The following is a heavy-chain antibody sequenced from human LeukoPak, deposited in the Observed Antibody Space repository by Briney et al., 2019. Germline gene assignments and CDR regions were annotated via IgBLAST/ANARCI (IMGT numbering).Heavy chain of an antibody. D-gene: IGHD3-16*02. CDR3: ARDRDDVWGSYRFPGY. V-gene: IGHV1-18*01. CDR2: ISAYNGNT. Sequence: ASVKVSCKASGYTFTSYGISWVRQAPGQGLEWMGWISAYNGNTNYAQKLQGRVTMTTDTSTSTAYMELRSLRSDDTAVYYCARDRDDVWGSYRFPGYWGQGTLVTVSS. CDR1: GYTFTSYG. J-gene: IGHJ4*02.